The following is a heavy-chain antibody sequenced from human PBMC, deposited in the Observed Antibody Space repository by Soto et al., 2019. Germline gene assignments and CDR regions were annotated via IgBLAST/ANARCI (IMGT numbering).Heavy chain of an antibody. CDR3: AKSLSASPNYFFDS. CDR1: GFPFSSYA. CDR2: ISGSGTIT. V-gene: IGHV3-23*01. D-gene: IGHD1-1*01. Sequence: PGGSLRLSCAASGFPFSSYAMTWVRQAPGKGLEWVSGISGSGTITYDADSVKGRFTISRDKSKNTLYLQMNSLRADDTAVYYCAKSLSASPNYFFDSWGRGILVTVSS. J-gene: IGHJ4*02.